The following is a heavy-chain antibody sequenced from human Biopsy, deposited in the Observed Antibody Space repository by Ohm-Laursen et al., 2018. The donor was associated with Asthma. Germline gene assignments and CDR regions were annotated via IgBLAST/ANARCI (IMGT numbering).Heavy chain of an antibody. V-gene: IGHV3-30*03. D-gene: IGHD3-10*01. CDR1: GFVFSQSG. CDR2: ISSNGYNK. J-gene: IGHJ6*02. Sequence: SLRLSCTASGFVFSQSGMHWVRQAPGKGLEWVALISSNGYNKYYADFVKGRFTISRDNSKNTLSLQMNSLRLDDTAVYYCARDLADRIMVGDHDFYAMDVWGQGTTVTFSS. CDR3: ARDLADRIMVGDHDFYAMDV.